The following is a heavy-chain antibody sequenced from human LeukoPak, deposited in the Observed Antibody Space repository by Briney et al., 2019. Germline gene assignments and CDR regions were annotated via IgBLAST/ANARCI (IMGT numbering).Heavy chain of an antibody. CDR3: TKDHDGMHA. V-gene: IGHV3-23*01. CDR2: ISVSGSRA. CDR1: GFTFSSNS. Sequence: GGSLRLSCAASGFTFSSNSMSWVRQAPGKGLEWVSVISVSGSRAYYADFVKGRFTVSRDNSKNTVLLQMNSLRVEDTAVYYCTKDHDGMHAWGQGTTVTVSS. J-gene: IGHJ6*02.